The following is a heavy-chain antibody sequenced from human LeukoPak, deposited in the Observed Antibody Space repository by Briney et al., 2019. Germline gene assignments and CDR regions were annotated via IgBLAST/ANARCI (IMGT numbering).Heavy chain of an antibody. CDR2: ISSDASIT. D-gene: IGHD2-15*01. J-gene: IGHJ4*02. CDR3: ATSARTYIGSSLDY. Sequence: AGGSPRLSCAASGLTFSTYWMHWVRQDPGKGLVWVSRISSDASITSYADPVKGRFTISRDNAKNTLYLQMNSLRAEDTALYYCATSARTYIGSSLDYWGQGTLVTVSS. V-gene: IGHV3-74*01. CDR1: GLTFSTYW.